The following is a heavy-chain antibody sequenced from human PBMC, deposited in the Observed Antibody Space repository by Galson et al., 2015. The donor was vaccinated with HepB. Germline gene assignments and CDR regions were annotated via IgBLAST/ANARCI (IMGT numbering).Heavy chain of an antibody. CDR1: GFTFSSYG. J-gene: IGHJ4*02. V-gene: IGHV3-30*18. CDR2: ISYDGSNK. D-gene: IGHD3-3*02. CDR3: AKDRHFSDLVVYPRGYYFDY. Sequence: SLRLSCAASGFTFSSYGMHWVRQAPGKGLEWVAVISYDGSNKYYADSVKGRFTISRDNSKNTLYLQMNSLRAEDTAVYYCAKDRHFSDLVVYPRGYYFDYWGQGTLVTVSS.